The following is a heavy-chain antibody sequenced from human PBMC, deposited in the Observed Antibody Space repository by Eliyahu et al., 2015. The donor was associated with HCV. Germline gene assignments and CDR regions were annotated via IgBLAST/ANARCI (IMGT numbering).Heavy chain of an antibody. CDR2: FDPEDGET. J-gene: IGHJ5*02. CDR1: GYTLTELS. CDR3: ANGITGTTRGWWWFDP. Sequence: QVQLVQSGAEVKKPGASVKVSCKVSGYTLTELSMHWVRQAPGKGLEWMGGFDPEDGETIYAQKFQGRVTMTEDTSTDTAYMELSSLRSEDTAVYYCANGITGTTRGWWWFDPWGQGTLVTVSS. V-gene: IGHV1-24*01. D-gene: IGHD1-7*01.